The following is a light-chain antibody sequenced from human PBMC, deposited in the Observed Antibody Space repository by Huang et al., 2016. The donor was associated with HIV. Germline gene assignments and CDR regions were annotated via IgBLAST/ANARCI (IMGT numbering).Light chain of an antibody. J-gene: IGKJ1*01. CDR3: QQYNTYPWT. V-gene: IGKV1-5*03. CDR1: QTISSW. CDR2: KAS. Sequence: DIQMTQSPSTLSASVGDRATITCRASQTISSWLAWYRQKPGKAPKLLIYKASDLESGVPSRFSGSGSGTEFTLTITSLQPDDFGTYYCQQYNTYPWTFGQGTKVEIK.